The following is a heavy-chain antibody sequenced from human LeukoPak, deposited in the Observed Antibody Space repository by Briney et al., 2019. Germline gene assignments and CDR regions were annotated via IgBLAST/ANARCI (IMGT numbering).Heavy chain of an antibody. V-gene: IGHV4-39*01. J-gene: IGHJ4*02. CDR1: GGSISSYY. D-gene: IGHD3-22*01. CDR3: ARLSSGSHPNFDY. Sequence: PSETLSLTCTVSGGSISSYYWGWIRQPPGKGLEWIGSIYYSGSTYYNPSLKSRVTISVDTSKNQFSLKLRSVTAADTAVYYCARLSSGSHPNFDYWGQGTLVTVSS. CDR2: IYYSGST.